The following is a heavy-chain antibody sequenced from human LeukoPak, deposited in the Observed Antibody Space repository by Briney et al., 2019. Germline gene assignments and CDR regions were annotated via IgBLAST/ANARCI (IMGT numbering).Heavy chain of an antibody. CDR1: GFTFSSYE. CDR2: ISGSGGST. Sequence: PGGSLRLSCAASGFTFSSYEMNWVRQAPGKGLEWVSAISGSGGSTYYADSVKGRFTISRDNSKNTLYLQMNSLRAEDTAVYYCAKAMAVAGQSGLIDYWGQGTLVTVSS. V-gene: IGHV3-23*01. CDR3: AKAMAVAGQSGLIDY. D-gene: IGHD6-19*01. J-gene: IGHJ4*02.